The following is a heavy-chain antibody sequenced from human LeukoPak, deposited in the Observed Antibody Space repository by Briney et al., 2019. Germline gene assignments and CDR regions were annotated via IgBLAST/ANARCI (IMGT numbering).Heavy chain of an antibody. CDR3: ARAGGWLVQAGWFDP. J-gene: IGHJ5*02. D-gene: IGHD6-19*01. Sequence: GGSLRLSCAASGFTFSSYWMSWVRQAPGKGLEWVANIKQDGSEKCYVDSVKGRFTISRDNAKNSLYLQMNSLRAEDTAVYHCARAGGWLVQAGWFDPWGQGTLVTVSS. V-gene: IGHV3-7*01. CDR1: GFTFSSYW. CDR2: IKQDGSEK.